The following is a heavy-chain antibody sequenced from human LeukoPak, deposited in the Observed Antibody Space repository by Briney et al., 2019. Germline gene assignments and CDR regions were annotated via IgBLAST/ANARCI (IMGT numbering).Heavy chain of an antibody. CDR1: GGPISDYS. CDR2: IFYSGST. J-gene: IGHJ6*02. CDR3: ARVGTIFYDMDV. D-gene: IGHD3-9*01. V-gene: IGHV4-59*01. Sequence: SGTLSLTCTVSGGPISDYSWTWIRQPPGKGLEWIGYIFYSGSTNYNPSLKNRVTISVDTSKNQFSLKLSSVTAADTAEYFCARVGTIFYDMDVWGQGTMVTVSS.